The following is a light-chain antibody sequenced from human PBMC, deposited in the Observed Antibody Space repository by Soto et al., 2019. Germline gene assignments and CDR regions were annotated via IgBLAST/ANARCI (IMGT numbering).Light chain of an antibody. CDR2: AAS. V-gene: IGKV1-39*01. CDR1: QSISNY. J-gene: IGKJ1*01. CDR3: QQSVRPLWT. Sequence: DIQMTQSPSSLSASVGDRVTITCRASQSISNYLTWYQQKPGKAPRLLIYAASSMQSGVPSRFSGSGSETDFTLTISSLQPDDSAIYYCQQSVRPLWTFGQGTKVEV.